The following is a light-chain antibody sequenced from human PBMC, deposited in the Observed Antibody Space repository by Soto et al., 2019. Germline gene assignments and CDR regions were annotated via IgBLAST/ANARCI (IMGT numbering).Light chain of an antibody. J-gene: IGKJ2*01. CDR1: QSVSNW. V-gene: IGKV1-5*01. Sequence: DIQMTQSPSTLSASVGDRVTITCRASQSVSNWLAWYQQKPGKAPELLIYDASNLQSGVPSRFSGSGHGTDFTLAISSLQTDDSATYYCQQYNTYRYTFGQGTKLEIK. CDR3: QQYNTYRYT. CDR2: DAS.